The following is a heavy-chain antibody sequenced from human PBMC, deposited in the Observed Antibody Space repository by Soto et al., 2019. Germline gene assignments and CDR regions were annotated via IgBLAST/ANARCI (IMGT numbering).Heavy chain of an antibody. Sequence: ASVKVSCKASGYTFTGYYMHWVRQAPGQGLEWMGWINPNSGGTNYAQKFQGWVTMTRDTSKNQFSLKVNSVTAADTAVYYCARRMGVGESLMGGLDVWGQGTTVTVSS. CDR3: ARRMGVGESLMGGLDV. CDR2: INPNSGGT. J-gene: IGHJ6*02. V-gene: IGHV1-2*04. CDR1: GYTFTGYY. D-gene: IGHD3-10*01.